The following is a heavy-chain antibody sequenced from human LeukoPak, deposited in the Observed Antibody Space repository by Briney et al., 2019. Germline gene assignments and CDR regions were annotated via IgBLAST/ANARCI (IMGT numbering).Heavy chain of an antibody. CDR1: GFTFSSYA. Sequence: GGSLRLSCAASGFTFSSYAMSWVRQAPGKGLEWVSAISGSGGSTYYADSVKGRFTISRDNAKNSLYLQMNSLRAEDTAVYYCARGSISYGYFYFDYWGQGTLVTVSS. J-gene: IGHJ4*02. CDR3: ARGSISYGYFYFDY. CDR2: ISGSGGST. V-gene: IGHV3-23*01. D-gene: IGHD5-18*01.